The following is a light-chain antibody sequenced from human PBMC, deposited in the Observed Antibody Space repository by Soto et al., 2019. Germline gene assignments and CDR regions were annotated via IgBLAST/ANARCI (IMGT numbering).Light chain of an antibody. Sequence: DFLVTQSPDSLAVSLGGGATINCKSSQSVLYSSNNKNYLAWYQQKPGQPPKLLIYWASTRESGVPDRFSGSGSGTDFTLTINGLQAEDVAVYFCQQYHTTPFTFGPGTKVDIK. V-gene: IGKV4-1*01. CDR1: QSVLYSSNNKNY. J-gene: IGKJ3*01. CDR3: QQYHTTPFT. CDR2: WAS.